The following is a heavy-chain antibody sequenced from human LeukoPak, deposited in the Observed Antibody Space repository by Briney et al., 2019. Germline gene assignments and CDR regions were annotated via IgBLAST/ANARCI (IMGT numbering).Heavy chain of an antibody. V-gene: IGHV3-20*04. Sequence: PGGSLRLSCAASGFPSDDYVMSWVRQAAGKGLEWVSGSNWNGGSTGYADSVKGRFTISRDNAKNSLYLQMNSLRAEDTAVYYCARTGYLYYYMDVWGKGTTVTVSS. CDR1: GFPSDDYV. D-gene: IGHD2-15*01. CDR2: SNWNGGST. CDR3: ARTGYLYYYMDV. J-gene: IGHJ6*03.